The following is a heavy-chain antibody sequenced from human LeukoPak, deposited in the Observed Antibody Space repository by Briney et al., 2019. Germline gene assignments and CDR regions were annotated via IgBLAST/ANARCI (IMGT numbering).Heavy chain of an antibody. J-gene: IGHJ3*02. V-gene: IGHV4-4*07. Sequence: SETLSLTCTVSGVSISRYYWAWIRQPAGKGLEWIGRMSTSGNNNYNPSLKSRLVMSVDTSKNQFSLKLSSVTAADTAVYYCARHAGGWAFDIWGQGTMVTVSS. CDR2: MSTSGNN. CDR3: ARHAGGWAFDI. D-gene: IGHD2-15*01. CDR1: GVSISRYY.